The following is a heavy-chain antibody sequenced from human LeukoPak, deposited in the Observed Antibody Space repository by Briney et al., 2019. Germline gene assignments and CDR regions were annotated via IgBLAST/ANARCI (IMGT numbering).Heavy chain of an antibody. D-gene: IGHD4-17*01. V-gene: IGHV3-20*04. CDR2: INWNGGST. J-gene: IGHJ6*02. CDR1: GFTFDDYG. CDR3: ARGDNGDWEPFDGMDV. Sequence: GGSLRLSCAASGFTFDDYGMSWVCQAPGKGLEWVSGINWNGGSTGYADSVRGRFTVSRDNAKNSLYLHMNSLRAEDTALYYCARGDNGDWEPFDGMDVWGQGTTVTVSS.